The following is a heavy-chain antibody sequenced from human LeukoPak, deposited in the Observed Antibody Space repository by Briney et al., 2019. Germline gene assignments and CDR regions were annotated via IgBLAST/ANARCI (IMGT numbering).Heavy chain of an antibody. CDR3: ARIRESLGLGAFDI. CDR2: ISSSSSYI. J-gene: IGHJ3*02. V-gene: IGHV3-21*01. Sequence: GGSLRLSCAASGFTFSSYSMNWVRQAPGKGLEWVSSISSSSSYIYYADSVKGRFTISRDNAKNTLYLQMNSLRAEDSALYYCARIRESLGLGAFDIWGQGTMVTVSS. CDR1: GFTFSSYS. D-gene: IGHD7-27*01.